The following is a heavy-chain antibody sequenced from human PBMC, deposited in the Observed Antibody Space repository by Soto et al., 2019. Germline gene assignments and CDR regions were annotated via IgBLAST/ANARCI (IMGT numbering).Heavy chain of an antibody. V-gene: IGHV1-69*02. D-gene: IGHD5-18*01. CDR3: ARDTTY. CDR1: GGPFGPYT. J-gene: IGHJ4*02. CDR2: IIPYLDIT. Sequence: QVKLVQSGAEVKKPGSSVKVSCKASGGPFGPYTISWVRQAPGQGLEWMGRIIPYLDITDYAQKSQGRFTIAADKSTTTAYMELNSLRSEDTAVYFCARDTTYWGQGTLVTVSS.